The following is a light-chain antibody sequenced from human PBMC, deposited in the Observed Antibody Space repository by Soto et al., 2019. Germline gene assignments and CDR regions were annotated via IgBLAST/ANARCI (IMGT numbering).Light chain of an antibody. CDR1: QSVSSN. Sequence: EIVMTQSPATLSVSPWERATLSCRASQSVSSNLAWYQQKPGQAPRLLIYGASTRATGIPARFSGSGSGTEFTLTISSLQSEDFAVYYCQQYNNWPETFGQGTKVDIK. V-gene: IGKV3-15*01. CDR3: QQYNNWPET. CDR2: GAS. J-gene: IGKJ1*01.